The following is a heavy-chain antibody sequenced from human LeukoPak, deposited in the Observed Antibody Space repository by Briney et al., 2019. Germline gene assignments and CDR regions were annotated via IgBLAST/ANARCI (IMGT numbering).Heavy chain of an antibody. D-gene: IGHD6-13*01. Sequence: GGSLKLSCAASGFTFSSYSMNWVRQAPGKGLEWVSSISSSSSCIYYADSVKGRFTISRDNAKNSLYLQMNSLRAEDTAVYYCAREWDRRAAAGFDYWGQGTLVTVSS. V-gene: IGHV3-21*01. CDR2: ISSSSSCI. CDR1: GFTFSSYS. J-gene: IGHJ4*02. CDR3: AREWDRRAAAGFDY.